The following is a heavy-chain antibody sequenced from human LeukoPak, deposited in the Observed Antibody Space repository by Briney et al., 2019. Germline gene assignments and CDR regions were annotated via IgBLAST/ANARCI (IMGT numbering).Heavy chain of an antibody. V-gene: IGHV3-30*04. CDR2: ISYDGSNK. CDR3: ARAVGYCSSTSCYGDYYYGMDV. J-gene: IGHJ6*02. Sequence: GGSLRLSCAASGLTFSSYAMYWVRQAPGKGLEWVAVISYDGSNKYYADSVKGRFTISRDNSKNTLYLQMNSLRAEDTAVYYCARAVGYCSSTSCYGDYYYGMDVWGQGTTVTVSS. CDR1: GLTFSSYA. D-gene: IGHD2-2*03.